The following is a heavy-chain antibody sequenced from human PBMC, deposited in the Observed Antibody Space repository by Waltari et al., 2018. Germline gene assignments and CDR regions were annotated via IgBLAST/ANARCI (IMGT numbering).Heavy chain of an antibody. Sequence: QVQLQQWGAGLLKPSETLSLTCAVYGGSFSGYYWSWIRQPPGKGLEWIGEINHRGSTNYNPSLKSRVTISVDTSKNQFSLKLSSVTAADTAVYYCAGGPGNCSGGSCPFDYWGQGTLVTVSS. V-gene: IGHV4-34*01. CDR1: GGSFSGYY. J-gene: IGHJ4*02. CDR2: INHRGST. CDR3: AGGPGNCSGGSCPFDY. D-gene: IGHD2-15*01.